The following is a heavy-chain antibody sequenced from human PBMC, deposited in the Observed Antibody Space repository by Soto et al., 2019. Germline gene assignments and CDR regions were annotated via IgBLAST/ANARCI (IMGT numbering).Heavy chain of an antibody. CDR2: INPNSGGT. V-gene: IGHV1-2*04. J-gene: IGHJ6*02. CDR3: ARGYGDADYYYGMDV. Sequence: GASVKVSCKASGYTFTGYYMHWVRQAPGQGLEWMGWINPNSGGTNYAQKFQGWVTMTRDTSISTAYMELSRLRSDDTAVYYCARGYGDADYYYGMDVWGQGTTVTVSS. CDR1: GYTFTGYY. D-gene: IGHD2-8*01.